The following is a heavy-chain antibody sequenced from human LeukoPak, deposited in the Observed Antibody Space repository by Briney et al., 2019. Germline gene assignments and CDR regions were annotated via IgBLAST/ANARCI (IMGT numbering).Heavy chain of an antibody. J-gene: IGHJ4*02. V-gene: IGHV1-46*01. CDR2: TNPSGGST. CDR3: ATAYAIFGVVTARDY. D-gene: IGHD3-3*01. Sequence: ASVKVSCKASGYTFTSYYVHWVRLAPGQGLEWMGITNPSGGSTSYAQKFQGRVTMTRDTSTSTVYMELSSLRSEDTAVYYCATAYAIFGVVTARDYWGQGTLVTVSS. CDR1: GYTFTSYY.